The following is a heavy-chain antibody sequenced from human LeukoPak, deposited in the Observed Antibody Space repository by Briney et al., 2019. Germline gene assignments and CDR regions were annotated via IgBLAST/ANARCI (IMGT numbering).Heavy chain of an antibody. V-gene: IGHV3-23*01. CDR2: ISGSGGRA. CDR3: AKDRAYSSGCIDY. CDR1: GFTFSSHA. D-gene: IGHD6-19*01. J-gene: IGHJ4*02. Sequence: PGGSLRLSCAASGFTFSSHAMSWVRQAPGKGLEWGSAISGSGGRAYYADSVKGRFTISRDNSKNTLYLQMNSLRAEDTAVYYCAKDRAYSSGCIDYWGQGTLVTVSS.